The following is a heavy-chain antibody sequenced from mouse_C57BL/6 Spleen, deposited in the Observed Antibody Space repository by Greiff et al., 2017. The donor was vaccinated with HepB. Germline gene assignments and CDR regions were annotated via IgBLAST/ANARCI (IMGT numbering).Heavy chain of an antibody. CDR3: ARSPLYYSNPYWYFDV. Sequence: QVQLQQPGAELVKPGASVKLSCKASGYNFTSYWMHWVKQRPGQGLEWIGMIHPNSGSTNYNEKFKSKATLTVDKSSSTAYMQLSSLTSEDSAVYYCARSPLYYSNPYWYFDVWGTGTTVTVSS. CDR1: GYNFTSYW. J-gene: IGHJ1*03. D-gene: IGHD2-5*01. CDR2: IHPNSGST. V-gene: IGHV1-64*01.